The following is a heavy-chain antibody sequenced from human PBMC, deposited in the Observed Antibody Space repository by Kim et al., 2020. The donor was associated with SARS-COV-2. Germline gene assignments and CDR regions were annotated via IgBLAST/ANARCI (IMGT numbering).Heavy chain of an antibody. J-gene: IGHJ6*02. V-gene: IGHV4-39*01. Sequence: RKSRVTISVDTSKNQVSRKLSSVTAADTAVYYCARHFVYGSGSSNGMDVWGQGTTVTVSS. CDR3: ARHFVYGSGSSNGMDV. D-gene: IGHD3-10*01.